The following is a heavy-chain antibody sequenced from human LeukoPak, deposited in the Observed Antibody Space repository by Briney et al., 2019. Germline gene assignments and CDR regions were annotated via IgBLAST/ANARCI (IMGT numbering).Heavy chain of an antibody. CDR1: GFTFDDYT. D-gene: IGHD6-25*01. J-gene: IGHJ6*02. CDR3: AKESPPTYSSGVAGMDV. V-gene: IGHV3-43*01. CDR2: ISWDGGST. Sequence: GGSLRLSCAASGFTFDDYTMHWVRQAPGKGLEWVSLISWDGGSTYYADSVKGRFTISRDNSKNSLYLQMNSLRTEDTALYYCAKESPPTYSSGVAGMDVWGQGTTVTVSS.